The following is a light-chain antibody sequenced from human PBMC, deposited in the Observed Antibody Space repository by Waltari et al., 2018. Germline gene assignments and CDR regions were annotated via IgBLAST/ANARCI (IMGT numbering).Light chain of an antibody. CDR3: QQGFNIPWT. CDR2: GAS. J-gene: IGKJ1*01. Sequence: IQMTQSQTSLSASVGDKVTITCRASQGMSSGIAWYPQKPRKAPNLLIYGASSLQTGVPSRFSGSGSGTDYTLTISSLQPEDFATYYCQQGFNIPWTFGQGTKVEI. CDR1: QGMSSG. V-gene: IGKV1-12*01.